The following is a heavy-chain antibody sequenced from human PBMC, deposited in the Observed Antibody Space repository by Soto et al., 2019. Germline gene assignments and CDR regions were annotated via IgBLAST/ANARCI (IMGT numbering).Heavy chain of an antibody. Sequence: SETLSLTCTVSGGSISSYYWSWIRQPPGKGLEWIGYIYYSGSTNYNPSLKSRVTISVDTSKNQFSLKLSSVTAADTAVYYCARGGGTPYHYYGMDVWGQGTTVTVSS. CDR3: ARGGGTPYHYYGMDV. CDR2: IYYSGST. D-gene: IGHD2-15*01. CDR1: GGSISSYY. J-gene: IGHJ6*02. V-gene: IGHV4-59*01.